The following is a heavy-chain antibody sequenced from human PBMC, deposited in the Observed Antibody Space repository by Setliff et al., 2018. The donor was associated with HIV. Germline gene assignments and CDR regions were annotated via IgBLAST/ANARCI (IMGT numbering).Heavy chain of an antibody. CDR3: ARGVAAAGTDY. CDR2: ISSSGDTI. J-gene: IGHJ4*02. V-gene: IGHV3-11*01. Sequence: GGSLRLSCAVYGFSVGTYYMTWVRQAPGKGLEWVSVIYISSSGDTIYYADSVKGRFTISRDNAKSSLYLQMNSLRAEDTAVYYCARGVAAAGTDYWGQGTLVTVSS. CDR1: GFSVGTYY. D-gene: IGHD6-13*01.